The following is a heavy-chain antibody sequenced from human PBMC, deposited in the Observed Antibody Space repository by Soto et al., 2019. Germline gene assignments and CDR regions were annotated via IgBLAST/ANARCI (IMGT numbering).Heavy chain of an antibody. J-gene: IGHJ4*02. D-gene: IGHD6-6*01. Sequence: SETLSLTSGFSFGSMRKYYWNFIRQPPGRGLEWIGYVYHSGSTNYNPSLKSRVSMSVDVSRNHFSLTLHSVTAADTAVYFCTSSYSTSSSPDYWGQGTLVTVSS. CDR3: TSSYSTSSSPDY. V-gene: IGHV4-59*01. CDR2: VYHSGST. CDR1: FGSMRKYY.